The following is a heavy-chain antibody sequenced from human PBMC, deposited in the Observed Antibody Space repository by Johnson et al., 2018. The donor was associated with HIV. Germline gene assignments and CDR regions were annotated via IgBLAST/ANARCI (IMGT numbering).Heavy chain of an antibody. J-gene: IGHJ3*02. CDR2: ISYDGSTK. CDR1: GFTFSNYA. V-gene: IGHV3-30*04. Sequence: QVYLVESGGGVVQPGRSLRLSCAASGFTFSNYAMHWVRQAPGKGLEWVALISYDGSTKYYADSVKGRFTVSRDNSKNTLYLQMNSLRAEDTAVYYCARVRYSIVVVTWDAFDIWDQGTMVSVSS. D-gene: IGHD2-21*02. CDR3: ARVRYSIVVVTWDAFDI.